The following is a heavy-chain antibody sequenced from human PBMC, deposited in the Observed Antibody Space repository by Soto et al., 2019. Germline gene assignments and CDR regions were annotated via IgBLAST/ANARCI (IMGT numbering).Heavy chain of an antibody. D-gene: IGHD2-15*01. Sequence: QVQLVQSGAEVKKPGASVKVSCKASGYTFTSYYMHWVRQAPGQGLEWMGIINPSGGSTSYAQKFQGRVTMTSDTYSSTVYMELSSLRSEDTAVYYCARDPAVGYCSGGSCYSDAFDIWGQGTMVTVSS. CDR3: ARDPAVGYCSGGSCYSDAFDI. J-gene: IGHJ3*02. V-gene: IGHV1-46*03. CDR2: INPSGGST. CDR1: GYTFTSYY.